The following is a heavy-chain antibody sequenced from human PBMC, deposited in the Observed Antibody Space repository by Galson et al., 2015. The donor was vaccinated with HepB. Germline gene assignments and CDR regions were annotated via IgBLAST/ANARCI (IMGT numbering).Heavy chain of an antibody. Sequence: ETLSLTCRVYGGSFSGYYWGWVRQPPGKGLEWIGQINDSGSTSYNPSLKSRVTLSLDTSKNQFSLKLNSVTAADTAVYYCARRDFDFWNRSWFDPWGQGTLVTVSS. CDR1: GGSFSGYY. J-gene: IGHJ5*02. D-gene: IGHD3-3*01. CDR3: ARRDFDFWNRSWFDP. CDR2: INDSGST. V-gene: IGHV4-34*01.